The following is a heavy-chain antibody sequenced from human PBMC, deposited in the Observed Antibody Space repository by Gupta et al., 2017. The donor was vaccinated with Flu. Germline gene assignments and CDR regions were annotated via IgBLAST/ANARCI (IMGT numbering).Heavy chain of an antibody. CDR1: YA. CDR2: ISGGNGSI. J-gene: IGHJ4*02. Sequence: YAMTWVRQAAGKGLECVSVISGGNGSIYYANSVKGRFTISRDNSMNTVHLQMTSLRAEDTAVYYCAKTRITVAIFDHWGQGALVTVSS. D-gene: IGHD3-10*01. CDR3: AKTRITVAIFDH. V-gene: IGHV3-23*01.